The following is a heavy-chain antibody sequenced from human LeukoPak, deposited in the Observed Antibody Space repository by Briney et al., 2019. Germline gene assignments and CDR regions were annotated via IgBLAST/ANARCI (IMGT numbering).Heavy chain of an antibody. J-gene: IGHJ4*02. CDR1: GYSFTSYG. CDR3: ARREQWLVGDDY. D-gene: IGHD6-19*01. Sequence: ASVKVSCKASGYSFTSYGITWVRQAPGQGLEWMGWISAYNGNTNYAQKFQGRVTMTTDTSTSTAYMELRSLRSDDTAVYYCARREQWLVGDDYWGQGTLVTVFS. V-gene: IGHV1-18*01. CDR2: ISAYNGNT.